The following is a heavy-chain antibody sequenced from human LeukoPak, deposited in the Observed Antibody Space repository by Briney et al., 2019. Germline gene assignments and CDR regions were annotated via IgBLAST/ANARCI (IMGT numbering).Heavy chain of an antibody. CDR2: IGGSGDYT. CDR3: AKCGGSNWYTDY. V-gene: IGHV3-23*01. J-gene: IGHJ4*02. CDR1: GSTFSSHA. D-gene: IGHD6-13*01. Sequence: GGSLRLSCAASGSTFSSHAMTWVRQAPGKGLEWVSAIGGSGDYTYYADSVKGRFTISRDNPKNTLYLQMNSLRAEDTAVYYCAKCGGSNWYTDYCGQGTLVTVSS.